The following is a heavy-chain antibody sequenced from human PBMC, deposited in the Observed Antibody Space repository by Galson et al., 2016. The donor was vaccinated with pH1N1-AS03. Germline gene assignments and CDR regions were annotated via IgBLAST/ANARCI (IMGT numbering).Heavy chain of an antibody. CDR3: ARDRGGDCSSTRCYAGFGYYYGMDV. D-gene: IGHD2-2*01. V-gene: IGHV3-30*04. J-gene: IGHJ6*02. Sequence: SLRLSCAASGFTFSSYAMHWVRQAPGKGLEWVAVISFDGSNEYYADSVKGRFTISRDNSKNTLYLQMNSLSAEDTAVYYCARDRGGDCSSTRCYAGFGYYYGMDVWGQGTTVTVSS. CDR2: ISFDGSNE. CDR1: GFTFSSYA.